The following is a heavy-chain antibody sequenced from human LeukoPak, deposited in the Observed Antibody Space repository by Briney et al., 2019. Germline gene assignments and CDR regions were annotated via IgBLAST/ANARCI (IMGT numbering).Heavy chain of an antibody. CDR2: VSGDGTST. D-gene: IGHD3-10*01. CDR1: GFTLSSYV. J-gene: IGHJ4*02. Sequence: GGSLRLSCAASGFTLSSYVMSWVRQAPGKGLEWVSTVSGDGTSTFDADSVKGRFATPRDNSKNTLSVQMSSLSPEDTAVYYCARGLFFYGSGTTVWDYWGQGALVTVSS. CDR3: ARGLFFYGSGTTVWDY. V-gene: IGHV3-23*01.